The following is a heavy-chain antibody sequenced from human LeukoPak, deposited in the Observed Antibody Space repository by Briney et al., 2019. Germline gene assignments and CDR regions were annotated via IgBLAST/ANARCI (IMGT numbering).Heavy chain of an antibody. CDR1: GGSISCGDYC. V-gene: IGHV4-61*08. CDR3: ARARGYSYGRYYFDC. Sequence: SETLSLTCTVSGGSISCGDYCWSWIRQPPGKGLKWIGYIFYSGSTNYNPSLKSRVTISVDTSKNQFSLKLSSVTAADTAVYYCARARGYSYGRYYFDCWGQGTLVTVSS. D-gene: IGHD5-18*01. J-gene: IGHJ4*02. CDR2: IFYSGST.